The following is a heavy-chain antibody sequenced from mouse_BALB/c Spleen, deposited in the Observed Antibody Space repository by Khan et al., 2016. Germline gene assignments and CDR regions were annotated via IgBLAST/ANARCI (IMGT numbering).Heavy chain of an antibody. V-gene: IGHV6-6*02. Sequence: EVQLEESGGGLVQPGGSMKLSCVASGFTFSNYWMNWVRQSPAKGLEWGAEIRLKSNNYATHYAESVKGRFTISRADSKSSVYLQMNNLRAEDTGIYYCLSGHYAMDFWGQGTSVTVSS. CDR1: GFTFSNYW. CDR3: LSGHYAMDF. J-gene: IGHJ4*01. CDR2: IRLKSNNYAT.